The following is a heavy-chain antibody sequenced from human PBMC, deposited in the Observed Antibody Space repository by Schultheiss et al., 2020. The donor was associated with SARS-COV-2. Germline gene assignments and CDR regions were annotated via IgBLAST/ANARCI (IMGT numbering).Heavy chain of an antibody. CDR2: ISYDGSNK. CDR3: ARARDFDWLSH. V-gene: IGHV3-30-3*01. J-gene: IGHJ5*02. CDR1: GFTFSDYY. D-gene: IGHD3-3*01. Sequence: GGSLRLSCAASGFTFSDYYMSWIRQAPGKGLEWVAVISYDGSNKYYADSVKGRFTISRDNAKNSLYLQMNSLRAEDTAVYYCARARDFDWLSHWGQGTLVTVSS.